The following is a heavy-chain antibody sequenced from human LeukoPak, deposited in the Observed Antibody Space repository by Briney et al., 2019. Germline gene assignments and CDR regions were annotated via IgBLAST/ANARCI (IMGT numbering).Heavy chain of an antibody. D-gene: IGHD6-13*01. CDR1: GFTFNNYG. CDR3: AKDPGAAAGPQGYYYYMDV. J-gene: IGHJ6*03. CDR2: IRFDGSHK. Sequence: GGSLRLSCAASGFTFNNYGMFWFRQAPGKGLDWVSFIRFDGSHKYYADSVKGRFTISRDNSKNTLYLQMNSLRAEDTAVYYCAKDPGAAAGPQGYYYYMDVWGKGTTVTISS. V-gene: IGHV3-30*02.